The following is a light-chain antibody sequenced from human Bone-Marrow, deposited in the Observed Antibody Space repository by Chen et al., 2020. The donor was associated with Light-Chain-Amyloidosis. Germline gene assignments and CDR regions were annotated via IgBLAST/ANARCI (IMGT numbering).Light chain of an antibody. Sequence: EIVMTQSPATLSVSPGESATLSCRASQSVGDNLAWYQQRPGQAPRLLIYRASTMATGIPARFSGSGSGTDFTLTISSLQPEDFAVYYCQQHYAWPLTFGGGTKVEI. CDR3: QQHYAWPLT. J-gene: IGKJ4*01. CDR1: QSVGDN. V-gene: IGKV3-15*01. CDR2: RAS.